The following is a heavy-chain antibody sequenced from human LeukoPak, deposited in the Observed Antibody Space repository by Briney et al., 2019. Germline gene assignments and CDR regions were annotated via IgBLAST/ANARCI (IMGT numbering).Heavy chain of an antibody. Sequence: GASVKVSCKASGYTFTGYYMHWVRQAPGQGLEWMGWISAYNGNTNYAQKLQGRVTMTTDTSTSTAYMELRSLRSDDTAVYYCARDSGSGSGVRWFDPWGQGTLVTVSS. V-gene: IGHV1-18*04. CDR2: ISAYNGNT. CDR1: GYTFTGYY. J-gene: IGHJ5*02. D-gene: IGHD3-10*01. CDR3: ARDSGSGSGVRWFDP.